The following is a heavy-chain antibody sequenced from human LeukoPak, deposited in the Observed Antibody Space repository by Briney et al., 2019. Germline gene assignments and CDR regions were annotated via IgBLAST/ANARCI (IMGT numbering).Heavy chain of an antibody. D-gene: IGHD2-15*01. CDR2: ISYDGSNK. Sequence: GGSLRLSCAASGFTFSSYGMHWVRQAPGKGLEWVAVISYDGSNKYYADSVKGRFTISRDNSKNTLYLQMNSLRAEDTAVYYCAKESGVDCSGGSCPFFDYWGQGTLVTVSS. CDR1: GFTFSSYG. CDR3: AKESGVDCSGGSCPFFDY. V-gene: IGHV3-30*18. J-gene: IGHJ4*02.